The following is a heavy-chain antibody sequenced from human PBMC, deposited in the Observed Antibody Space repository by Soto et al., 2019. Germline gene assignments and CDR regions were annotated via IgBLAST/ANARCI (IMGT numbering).Heavy chain of an antibody. V-gene: IGHV1-69*04. CDR2: ISPHLAIA. Sequence: QVQLVQSGAEVKKPGASVKVSCKASGCTFSSYTISWVRQAPGQGLEWMGRISPHLAIANYAQKFQGRVTMTTDKSTSTAYMEVCSLRSEDTAVYYCARATATGENWCDPWGQGTLVTVSS. J-gene: IGHJ5*02. CDR3: ARATATGENWCDP. D-gene: IGHD4-17*01. CDR1: GCTFSSYT.